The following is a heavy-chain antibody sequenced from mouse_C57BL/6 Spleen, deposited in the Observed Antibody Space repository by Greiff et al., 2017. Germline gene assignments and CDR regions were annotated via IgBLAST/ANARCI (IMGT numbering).Heavy chain of an antibody. Sequence: DVQLVESGGGLVKPGGSLKLSCAASGFTFSDYGMHWVRQAPEKGLEWVAYISSGSSTIYYADTVKGRFTISRGNAKNTLFLQMTSLRSEDTAMYYCARKNYGSSSYYAMDYWGQGTSVTVSS. V-gene: IGHV5-17*01. D-gene: IGHD1-1*01. CDR3: ARKNYGSSSYYAMDY. CDR2: ISSGSSTI. CDR1: GFTFSDYG. J-gene: IGHJ4*01.